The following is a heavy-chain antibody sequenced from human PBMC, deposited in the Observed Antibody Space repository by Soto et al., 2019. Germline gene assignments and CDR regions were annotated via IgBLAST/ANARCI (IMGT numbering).Heavy chain of an antibody. J-gene: IGHJ5*02. Sequence: SETLSLTCTVSGGSISSSSYYWGWIRQPPGKGLEWIGSIYYSGSTYYNPSLKSRVTISVDTSKNQFSLKLSSVTAADTAVYYFARRGKPFNWFDPWGQGTLVTVSS. V-gene: IGHV4-39*01. CDR1: GGSISSSSYY. CDR2: IYYSGST. CDR3: ARRGKPFNWFDP.